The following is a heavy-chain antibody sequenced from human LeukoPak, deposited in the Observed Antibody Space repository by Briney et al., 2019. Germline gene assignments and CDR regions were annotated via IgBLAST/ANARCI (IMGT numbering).Heavy chain of an antibody. CDR2: IKQDGSEK. CDR1: GFTFSSYW. D-gene: IGHD6-19*01. J-gene: IGHJ4*02. CDR3: AKGGGWLYYFDY. V-gene: IGHV3-7*03. Sequence: GGSLRLSCAASGFTFSSYWMSWVRQAPGKGLEWVANIKQDGSEKYYVDSVKGRFTISRDNSKNTLCLQMNSLRAEDTAVYYCAKGGGWLYYFDYWGQGTLVTVSS.